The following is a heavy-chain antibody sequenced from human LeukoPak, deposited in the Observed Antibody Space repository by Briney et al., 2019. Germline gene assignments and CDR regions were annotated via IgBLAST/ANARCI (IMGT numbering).Heavy chain of an antibody. CDR3: TRDLYYYDSSGCPLDAFDI. V-gene: IGHV3-49*03. CDR2: IRSKAYGGTT. Sequence: GGSLRLSCTASGFTFGDYAMSWFRQAPGKGLEWVGFIRSKAYGGTTEYAASVKGRFTISRDDSKSIAYLQMNSLKTEDTAVYYCTRDLYYYDSSGCPLDAFDIWGQGTMVTVSS. D-gene: IGHD3-22*01. CDR1: GFTFGDYA. J-gene: IGHJ3*02.